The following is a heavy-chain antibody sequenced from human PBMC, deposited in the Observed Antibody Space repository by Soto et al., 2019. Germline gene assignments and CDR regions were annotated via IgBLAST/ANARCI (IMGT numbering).Heavy chain of an antibody. Sequence: GESLKISCKGSGYSFTSYWISWVRQMPGKGLEWMGRIDPSDSYTNYSPSFQGHVTISADKSISTAYLQWSSLKASDTAMYYCARLVVATFGYYYYGMDVWGQGTMVTVSS. D-gene: IGHD5-12*01. J-gene: IGHJ6*02. CDR1: GYSFTSYW. CDR3: ARLVVATFGYYYYGMDV. V-gene: IGHV5-10-1*01. CDR2: IDPSDSYT.